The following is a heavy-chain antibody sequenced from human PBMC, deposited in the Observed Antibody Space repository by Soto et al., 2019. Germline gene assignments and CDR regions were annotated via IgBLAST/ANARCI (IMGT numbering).Heavy chain of an antibody. D-gene: IGHD3-16*01. V-gene: IGHV2-5*02. CDR1: GFSLTTRGVG. CDR3: AHIPIYYQYAWVDP. Sequence: QITLKESGPTLVKPTQTLTLTCTFSGFSLTTRGVGVGWIRQPPGKALECLALIYWDDDKRYSPSLQSRLSITKDTSKNQVVLTMTNVDPVDTATYYCAHIPIYYQYAWVDPWGQGTLVSVFS. CDR2: IYWDDDK. J-gene: IGHJ5*02.